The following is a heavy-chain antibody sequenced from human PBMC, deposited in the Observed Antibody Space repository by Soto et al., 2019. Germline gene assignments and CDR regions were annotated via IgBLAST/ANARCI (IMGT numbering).Heavy chain of an antibody. D-gene: IGHD2-2*01. CDR2: INHGGTT. V-gene: IGHV4-34*01. CDR1: GGSFSGYF. J-gene: IGHJ1*01. Sequence: QVQLQQWGAGLLKPSETLSLTCAVRGGSFSGYFWSWIRQPPGKGLEWIGEINHGGTTNSYPSLKSRVTMSVDTSKNQFSLRMTSVTAADTAVYFCARVPDCSDTSCQGYFQHWGQGSLVTVSS. CDR3: ARVPDCSDTSCQGYFQH.